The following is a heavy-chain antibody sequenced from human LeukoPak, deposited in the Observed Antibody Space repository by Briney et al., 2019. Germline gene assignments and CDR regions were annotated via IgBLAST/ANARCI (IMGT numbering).Heavy chain of an antibody. V-gene: IGHV3-30*02. D-gene: IGHD6-6*01. J-gene: IGHJ4*02. CDR3: AKAEYSSSAFDY. Sequence: PGGSLRLSCAASGFTFSSYGMHWVRQAPGKGLEWVAFIRYDGSNKYYADSVKGRFTISRDNSKNTLYLQMNSLRAEDTAEYYCAKAEYSSSAFDYWGQGTLVTVSS. CDR2: IRYDGSNK. CDR1: GFTFSSYG.